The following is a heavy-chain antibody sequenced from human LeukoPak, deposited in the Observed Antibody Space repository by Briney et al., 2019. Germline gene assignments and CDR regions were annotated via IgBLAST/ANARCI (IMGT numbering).Heavy chain of an antibody. J-gene: IGHJ4*02. Sequence: GGSLRLSCAASGFTFNKYGLSWVRQAPGKGLEWVSGISNGGRSTYYADSVKGRFTISRDNAKNSLYLQMNNLRAEDTAVYYCAMGGYNNWGQGTLVTVS. CDR1: GFTFNKYG. CDR3: AMGGYNN. CDR2: ISNGGRST. V-gene: IGHV3-21*01. D-gene: IGHD5-24*01.